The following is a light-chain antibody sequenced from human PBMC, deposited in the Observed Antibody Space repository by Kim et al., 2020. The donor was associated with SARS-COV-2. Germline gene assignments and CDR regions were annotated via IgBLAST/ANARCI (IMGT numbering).Light chain of an antibody. CDR3: QQYDLVPLT. V-gene: IGKV1-33*01. J-gene: IGKJ5*01. CDR2: DTS. Sequence: ASIGDRVTITCQASQDIGNFLNWFQQKPGKAPKLLIYDTSKLERGVSSRFSGSGSGTLFTFIINDLQPEDIATYYCQQYDLVPLTFGQGTRLEIK. CDR1: QDIGNF.